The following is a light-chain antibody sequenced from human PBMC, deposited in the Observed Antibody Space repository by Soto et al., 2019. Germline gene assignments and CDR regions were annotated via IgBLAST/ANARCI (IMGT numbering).Light chain of an antibody. J-gene: IGKJ4*01. CDR2: TTS. CDR3: QQANSFPLT. Sequence: DIQVTQSPSSVSASVGDRVTITCRASQDINNWLAWYQQKPGKAPNLLIYTTSNLQSGVPSRFSGSGSGTDFTLTISSLQPEDFATYYRQQANSFPLTFGGGTKVEIK. V-gene: IGKV1D-12*01. CDR1: QDINNW.